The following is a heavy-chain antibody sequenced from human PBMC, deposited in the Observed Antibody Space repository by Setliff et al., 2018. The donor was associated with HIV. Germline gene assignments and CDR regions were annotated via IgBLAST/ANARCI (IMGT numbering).Heavy chain of an antibody. J-gene: IGHJ4*02. V-gene: IGHV1-2*02. CDR2: INPNNGDK. D-gene: IGHD1-20*01. CDR1: GFTFTGYY. CDR3: AIPYENNSCPDY. Sequence: ASVKVSCKTSGFTFTGYYLHWVRQATGQGLEWMGWINPNNGDKDYEQRFQGSVTMTRDTSTTPVYMVLNRLTPGDTVVYYCAIPYENNSCPDYWGQGTPVTVSS.